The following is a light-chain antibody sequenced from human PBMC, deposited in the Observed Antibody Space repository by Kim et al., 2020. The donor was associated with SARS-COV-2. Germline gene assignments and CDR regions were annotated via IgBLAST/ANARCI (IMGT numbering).Light chain of an antibody. Sequence: GQSNTISCTGTSSDVGGYDYVSWYQQHPGKAPILIIYHVINRPSGVSNRFSGSKSGNTASLTISGLQAEDEADYYCSSYASSTSYVFGTGTKVTVL. CDR2: HVI. V-gene: IGLV2-14*03. CDR1: SSDVGGYDY. CDR3: SSYASSTSYV. J-gene: IGLJ1*01.